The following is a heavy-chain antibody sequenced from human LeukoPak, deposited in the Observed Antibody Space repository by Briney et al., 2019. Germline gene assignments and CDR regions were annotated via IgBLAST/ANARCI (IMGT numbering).Heavy chain of an antibody. CDR2: ISYDGSNK. CDR3: ARDLRPGGSGSYYYGMDV. Sequence: GGSLRLSCAASGFTFSSYAMHWVRQAPGKGLEWVAVISYDGSNKYYADSVKGRFTISRDNSKNTLYLQMNSLRAEDTAVYCCARDLRPGGSGSYYYGMDVWGQGTTVTVSS. J-gene: IGHJ6*02. CDR1: GFTFSSYA. D-gene: IGHD3-10*01. V-gene: IGHV3-30-3*01.